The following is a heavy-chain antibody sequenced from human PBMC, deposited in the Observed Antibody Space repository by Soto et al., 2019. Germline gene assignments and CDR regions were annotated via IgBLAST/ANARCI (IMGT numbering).Heavy chain of an antibody. J-gene: IGHJ4*02. CDR2: IYYSGST. D-gene: IGHD2-21*01. CDR3: ARVWGYYFDY. V-gene: IGHV4-4*02. Sequence: SETLSLTCTVSGDSISSTRWWSWVRQSPGKGLEWIGYIYYSGSTNYNPSLKSRVTISVDTSKNQFSLKLSSVTAADTAVYYWARVWGYYFDYWGPGTLVTVSS. CDR1: GDSISSTRW.